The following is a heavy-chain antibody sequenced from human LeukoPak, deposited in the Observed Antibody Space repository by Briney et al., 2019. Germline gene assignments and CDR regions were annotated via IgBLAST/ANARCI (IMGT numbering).Heavy chain of an antibody. J-gene: IGHJ6*03. CDR3: ARGVHHNFWSGGYYYYYYYMDV. Sequence: SGTLSVTCAVNGGSFSSYYWSSIRQPPGKGLEWIGEIKHSGSASYNPSLKSRVTISVDTSTNQFPLKLSSVTAADTAVYYCARGVHHNFWSGGYYYYYYYMDVWGRGTTVTVSS. CDR1: GGSFSSYY. V-gene: IGHV4-34*01. CDR2: IKHSGSA. D-gene: IGHD3-3*01.